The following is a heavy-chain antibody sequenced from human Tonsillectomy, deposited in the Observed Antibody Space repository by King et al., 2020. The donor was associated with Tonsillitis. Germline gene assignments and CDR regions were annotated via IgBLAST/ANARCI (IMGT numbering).Heavy chain of an antibody. J-gene: IGHJ6*02. CDR3: ARDATNEYGRYDV. CDR2: ITSSSGAI. CDR1: GFSFRSYS. D-gene: IGHD4-17*01. V-gene: IGHV3-48*02. Sequence: VQLVESGGDLVQPGGSLRLSCAASGFSFRSYSMNLLRQAPGKGLEWVSYITSSSGAIYYADSVKGRFTTARDNANNSLYVQMNSLRDEDTDVYYSARDATNEYGRYDVWGHGTTVRVS.